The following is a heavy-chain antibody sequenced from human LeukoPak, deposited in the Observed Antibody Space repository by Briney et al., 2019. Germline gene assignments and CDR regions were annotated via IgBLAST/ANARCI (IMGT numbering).Heavy chain of an antibody. D-gene: IGHD2-15*01. CDR2: ISYDGSNK. V-gene: IGHV3-30-3*01. Sequence: GRSLRLSCAASGFTFSSYAMHWVRQAPGKGLEWVAVISYDGSNKYYADSVKGRFTISRDNSKNTLYLQMNSLRAEDTAVYYCARPSDIVVVVAAVGYWGQGTLVTVSS. J-gene: IGHJ4*02. CDR1: GFTFSSYA. CDR3: ARPSDIVVVVAAVGY.